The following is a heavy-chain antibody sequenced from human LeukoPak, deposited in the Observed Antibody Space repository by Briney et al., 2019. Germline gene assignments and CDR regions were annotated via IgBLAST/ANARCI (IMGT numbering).Heavy chain of an antibody. J-gene: IGHJ4*02. D-gene: IGHD2-15*01. Sequence: GASVKVSCKASGYTFTGYYMHWVRQAPGQGLEWMGWINSNRGGTNYAQKFQGRVTMTRDTSTSTAYMELSSLTSDDTAVYYCAKDENTHFDYWGQGILVTVSS. CDR3: AKDENTHFDY. CDR2: INSNRGGT. V-gene: IGHV1-2*02. CDR1: GYTFTGYY.